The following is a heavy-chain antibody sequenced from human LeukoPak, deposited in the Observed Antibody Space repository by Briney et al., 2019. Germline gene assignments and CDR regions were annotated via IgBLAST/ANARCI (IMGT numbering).Heavy chain of an antibody. J-gene: IGHJ4*02. Sequence: TSETLSLTCSVSGGSIGRYWWSWIRQPPGKGLEWIGYIYYTGSTNCNPSLKSRVTISLDMSKNRLSLKLSSVTAADTAVYYCARGLGGYWGQGTLVTVSS. D-gene: IGHD3-16*01. V-gene: IGHV4-59*12. CDR2: IYYTGST. CDR3: ARGLGGY. CDR1: GGSIGRYW.